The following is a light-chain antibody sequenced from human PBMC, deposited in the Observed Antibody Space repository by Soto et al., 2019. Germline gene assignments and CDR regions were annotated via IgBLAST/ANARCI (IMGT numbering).Light chain of an antibody. V-gene: IGKV3-20*01. Sequence: DIVLTQSPGTLSLSPGERATLSCRASQTVRSNFLAWYQRKPGQTPRLLIYGASSRATGIPDRFSGSGSGTDFNLTISRLDPEDFAVYYCQHYATYPLTFGGGTKVEI. J-gene: IGKJ4*01. CDR3: QHYATYPLT. CDR2: GAS. CDR1: QTVRSNF.